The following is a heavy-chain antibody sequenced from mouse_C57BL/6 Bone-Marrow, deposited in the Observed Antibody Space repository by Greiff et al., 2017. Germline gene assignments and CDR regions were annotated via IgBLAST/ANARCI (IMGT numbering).Heavy chain of an antibody. CDR1: GFTFSSYG. CDR3: ARGHYGSSPNYAMDY. J-gene: IGHJ4*01. Sequence: EVKLMESGGDLVKPGGSLKLSCAASGFTFSSYGMSWVRQTPDKRLEWVATISSGGSYTYYPDSVKGRFTISRDNAKNTLYLQLSSLKSEDTAMYYCARGHYGSSPNYAMDYWGQGTSVTVSS. D-gene: IGHD1-1*01. CDR2: ISSGGSYT. V-gene: IGHV5-6*02.